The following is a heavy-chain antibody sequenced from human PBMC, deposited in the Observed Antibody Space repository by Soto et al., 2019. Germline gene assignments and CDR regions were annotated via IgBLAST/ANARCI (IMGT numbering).Heavy chain of an antibody. CDR1: GYTFSGYY. CDR2: INPNSGGT. J-gene: IGHJ6*02. D-gene: IGHD2-2*02. Sequence: ASVKVSCKASGYTFSGYYIHWLRQAPGQGLEWMGWINPNSGGTNYAQKFQGRVTVTRDTPTSTAYMELSRLASDDTAVYYCARSLTEGYCTITGCYTRPLYGMDVWGQGTTVTVSS. CDR3: ARSLTEGYCTITGCYTRPLYGMDV. V-gene: IGHV1-2*02.